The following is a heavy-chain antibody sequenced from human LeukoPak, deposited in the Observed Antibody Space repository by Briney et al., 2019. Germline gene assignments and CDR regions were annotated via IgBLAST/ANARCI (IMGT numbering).Heavy chain of an antibody. CDR3: ARGRPYLNWLDP. CDR2: INHSGST. J-gene: IGHJ5*02. D-gene: IGHD2/OR15-2a*01. CDR1: GGSFSGYY. V-gene: IGHV4-34*01. Sequence: PSETLSLTCAVYGGSFSGYYWSWIRQPPGKGLEWIGEINHSGSTNYNPSLKSRVTISVDTSKNQFSLKLSSVTAADTAVYYCARGRPYLNWLDPWGQGTLVTVSS.